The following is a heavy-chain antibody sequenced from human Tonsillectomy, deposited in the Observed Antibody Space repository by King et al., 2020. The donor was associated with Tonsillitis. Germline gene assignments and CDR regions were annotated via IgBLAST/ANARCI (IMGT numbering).Heavy chain of an antibody. CDR1: ADTFAGHF. CDR2: INPNSGDT. Sequence: AQLVQSGAELRKPGASVSVSCRTSADTFAGHFVHWVRQAPGQGLEWMGWINPNSGDTHYAQKFQGRVTMSGDVSATTAYMGLSSLGPDDSAVYYCATNALGSDSSAYRDFRHWGQGTLVTVSS. V-gene: IGHV1-2*02. J-gene: IGHJ1*01. D-gene: IGHD3-22*01. CDR3: ATNALGSDSSAYRDFRH.